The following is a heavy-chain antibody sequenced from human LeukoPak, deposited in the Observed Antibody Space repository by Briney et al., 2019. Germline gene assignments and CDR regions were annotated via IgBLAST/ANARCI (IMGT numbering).Heavy chain of an antibody. CDR2: IYTSGST. CDR3: ARDLWHIARYGHYMDV. V-gene: IGHV4-4*07. CDR1: GGSISSYY. D-gene: IGHD2-21*01. Sequence: SETLSLTCTVSGGSISSYYWSWIRQPAGKGLEWIGRIYTSGSTNYNPSLKSRVTMSVDTSKNQFSLKLSSVTAADTAVYYCARDLWHIARYGHYMDVWGKGTTVTISS. J-gene: IGHJ6*03.